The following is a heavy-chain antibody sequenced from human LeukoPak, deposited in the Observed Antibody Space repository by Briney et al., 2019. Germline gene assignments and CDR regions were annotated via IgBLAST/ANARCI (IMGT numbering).Heavy chain of an antibody. J-gene: IGHJ6*02. D-gene: IGHD6-13*01. CDR1: GFTFSSYG. CDR3: ARAYSSSLLRYYYGMDV. Sequence: GGSLRLSCAASGFTFSSYGMHWVRQAPGKGLEWVAVISYDGSNKYYADSVKGRFTISRDNSKNTLYQQMNSLRAEDTAVYYCARAYSSSLLRYYYGMDVWGQGTTVTVSS. V-gene: IGHV3-30*19. CDR2: ISYDGSNK.